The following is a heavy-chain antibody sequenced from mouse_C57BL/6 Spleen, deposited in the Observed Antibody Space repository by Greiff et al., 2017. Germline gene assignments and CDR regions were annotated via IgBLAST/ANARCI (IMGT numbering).Heavy chain of an antibody. D-gene: IGHD2-4*01. Sequence: QVQLQQPGAELVRPGTSVKLSCKASGYTFTGYWMHWVKQRPGQGLEWIGVIYPSDSNTNYNQKFKGKATLTADTSSSTAYMQLSSLTSEDSAVYYCARNYDYGYYFGDWGKGTTLTVSS. CDR3: ARNYDYGYYFGD. CDR2: IYPSDSNT. V-gene: IGHV1-59*01. CDR1: GYTFTGYW. J-gene: IGHJ2*01.